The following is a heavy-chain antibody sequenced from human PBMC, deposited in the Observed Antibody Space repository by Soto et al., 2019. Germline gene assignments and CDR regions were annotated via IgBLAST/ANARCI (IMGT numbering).Heavy chain of an antibody. CDR3: AHSDYGDYFDY. D-gene: IGHD4-17*01. CDR1: GFSLSAHGVG. J-gene: IGHJ4*02. CDR2: SYWDDDK. V-gene: IGHV2-5*02. Sequence: QITLKESGPTLVKPTQALTLTCTFSGFSLSAHGVGVGWIRQPPGKALEWLALSYWDDDKRYSPSLKSRLTITKATSKNQVVLTMTNMVPVDTATYFCAHSDYGDYFDYWGQGTLVTVSS.